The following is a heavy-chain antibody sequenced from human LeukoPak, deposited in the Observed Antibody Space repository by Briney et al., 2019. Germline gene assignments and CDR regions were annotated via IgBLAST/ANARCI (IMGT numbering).Heavy chain of an antibody. D-gene: IGHD5-12*01. Sequence: GGSLRLSCAASGFTFSSYEMNWVRQAPGKGLEWVSYISSSGSTIYYADSVKGRFAISRDNAKNSLYLQMNTLRDEDTAVYYCTRGPGSGHYFDYWGQGTLVTVSS. V-gene: IGHV3-48*03. CDR2: ISSSGSTI. J-gene: IGHJ4*02. CDR1: GFTFSSYE. CDR3: TRGPGSGHYFDY.